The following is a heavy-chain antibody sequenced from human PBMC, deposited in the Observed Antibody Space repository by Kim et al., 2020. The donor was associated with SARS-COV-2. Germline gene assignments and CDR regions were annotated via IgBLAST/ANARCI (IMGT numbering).Heavy chain of an antibody. CDR3: ARDLGTYDYGDYGYYYYYGMDV. Sequence: SQTLSLTCAISGDSVSSNSAAWNWIRQSPSRGLEWLGRTYYRSKWYNDYAVSVKSRITINPDTSKNQFSLQLNSVTPEDTAVYYCARDLGTYDYGDYGYYYYYGMDVWGHGTTGTVSS. J-gene: IGHJ6*02. CDR2: TYYRSKWYN. D-gene: IGHD4-17*01. CDR1: GDSVSSNSAA. V-gene: IGHV6-1*01.